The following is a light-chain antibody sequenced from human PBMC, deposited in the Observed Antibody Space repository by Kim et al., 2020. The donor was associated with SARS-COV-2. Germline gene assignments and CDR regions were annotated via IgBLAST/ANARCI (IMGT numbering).Light chain of an antibody. Sequence: VTISCTRSSGSIASSYVQWYQQRPGSAPTTLIYEDKQRPSGVPDRFSGSIDSSSNSASLTISGLKTEDEADYYCQSSDSSNLHVVFGGGTQLTVL. J-gene: IGLJ2*01. V-gene: IGLV6-57*03. CDR3: QSSDSSNLHVV. CDR1: SGSIASSY. CDR2: EDK.